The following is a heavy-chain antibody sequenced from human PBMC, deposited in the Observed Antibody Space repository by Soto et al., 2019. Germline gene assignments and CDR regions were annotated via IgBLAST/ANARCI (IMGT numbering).Heavy chain of an antibody. CDR1: GYAFISSG. CDR3: ARGDYGDYCDY. D-gene: IGHD4-17*01. J-gene: IGHJ4*02. Sequence: QVQLVQSGAEVKKPGASVKVSCKASGYAFISSGFNWVRQAPGQGLEWMGWISTYNGNTNDAPKLQGRVTMTTDTSTSMAYMELRSLRSDDTAVYYCARGDYGDYCDYWGQGTLVTVSS. V-gene: IGHV1-18*01. CDR2: ISTYNGNT.